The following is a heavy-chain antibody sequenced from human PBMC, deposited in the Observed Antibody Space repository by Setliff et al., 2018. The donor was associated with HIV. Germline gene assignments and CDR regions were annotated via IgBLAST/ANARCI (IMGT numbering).Heavy chain of an antibody. J-gene: IGHJ6*03. CDR2: INPNTGDT. Sequence: ASVKVSCKASGYTFTGYFIHWVRQAPGQGLEWMGRINPNTGDTNYAQKFQDRVTMTRDTSINTAYMELSRLRSDDTAVYYCAREGYSGSYFNYYYYLDVWGKGTTVTVSS. CDR1: GYTFTGYF. D-gene: IGHD1-26*01. CDR3: AREGYSGSYFNYYYYLDV. V-gene: IGHV1-2*06.